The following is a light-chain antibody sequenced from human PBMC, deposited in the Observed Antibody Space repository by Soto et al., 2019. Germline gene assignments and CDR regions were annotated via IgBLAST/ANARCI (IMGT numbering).Light chain of an antibody. J-gene: IGLJ1*01. CDR1: TSDVGGFDL. V-gene: IGLV2-23*02. CDR2: EVT. CDR3: CSYAGPDTYV. Sequence: QSVLTQPASESGSPGQSITISCTGSTSDVGGFDLVSWYQQHPGKAPKLMIYEVTKRPSGVSDRFSGSKSGNTASLTISGLQAEDEADYCCCSYAGPDTYVFGTGTKVTVL.